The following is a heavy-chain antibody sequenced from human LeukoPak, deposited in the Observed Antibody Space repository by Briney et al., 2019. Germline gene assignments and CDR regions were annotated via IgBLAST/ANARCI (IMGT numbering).Heavy chain of an antibody. J-gene: IGHJ6*02. CDR1: GGSISSSSYY. Sequence: SETLSLTCTVSGGSISSSSYYWGWIRQPPGKGLEWIGSIYYSGSTNYNPSLKSRVTISVDTSKNQFSLKLSSVTAADTAVYYCARAPHYYYYYGMDVWGQGTTVTVSS. CDR2: IYYSGST. CDR3: ARAPHYYYYYGMDV. V-gene: IGHV4-39*07.